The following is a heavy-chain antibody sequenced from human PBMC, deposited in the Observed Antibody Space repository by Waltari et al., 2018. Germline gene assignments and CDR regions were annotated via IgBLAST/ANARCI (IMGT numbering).Heavy chain of an antibody. D-gene: IGHD6-19*01. Sequence: GKGLEWIGYIYYSGSTNYNPSLKSRVTISVDTSKNQFSLKLSSVTAADTAVYYCARAREIAVAVRHFDLWGRGTLVTVSS. J-gene: IGHJ2*01. CDR3: ARAREIAVAVRHFDL. V-gene: IGHV4-59*01. CDR2: IYYSGST.